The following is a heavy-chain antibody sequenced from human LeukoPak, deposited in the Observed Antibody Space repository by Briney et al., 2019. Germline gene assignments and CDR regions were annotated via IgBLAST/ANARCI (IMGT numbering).Heavy chain of an antibody. CDR3: AKDKITMVRGVIDY. V-gene: IGHV3-30*18. J-gene: IGHJ4*02. Sequence: GGSXRLSCAASGFTFSSYGMHWVRQAPGKGLEGGAXXSYDGSNKYYADSVKGRFTISRDNSKNTLYLQMNSLRAEDTAVYYCAKDKITMVRGVIDYWGQGTLVTVSS. D-gene: IGHD3-10*01. CDR2: XSYDGSNK. CDR1: GFTFSSYG.